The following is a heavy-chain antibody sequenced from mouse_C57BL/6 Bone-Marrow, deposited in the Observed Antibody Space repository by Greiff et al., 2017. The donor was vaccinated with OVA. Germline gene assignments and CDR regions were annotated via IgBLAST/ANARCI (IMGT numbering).Heavy chain of an antibody. CDR1: GISITTGNYS. Sequence: EVKLMESGPGLVKPSQTVFLTCTVTGISITTGNYSWSWIRQFPGNKLEWIGYIYYSGTITYNPSLPSRTTITRDTPKNQFFLEMNALTAEDTATYYCARDYYGSIDYWGQGTTLTVSS. V-gene: IGHV3-5*01. J-gene: IGHJ2*01. CDR3: ARDYYGSIDY. CDR2: IYYSGTI. D-gene: IGHD1-1*01.